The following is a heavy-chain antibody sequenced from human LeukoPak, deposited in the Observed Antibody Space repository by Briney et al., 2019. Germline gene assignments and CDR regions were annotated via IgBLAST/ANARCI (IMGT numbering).Heavy chain of an antibody. CDR1: GFTFSSYA. V-gene: IGHV3-23*01. Sequence: GGSLRLSCAASGFTFSSYAMSWVRQAPGKGLEWASAISGSGGSTYYADSVKGRFTISRDNFKNTLYLQMNSLRAEDTAVYYCAKDRCGGDCQLGAFDIWGQGTMVTVSS. D-gene: IGHD2-21*02. CDR3: AKDRCGGDCQLGAFDI. CDR2: ISGSGGST. J-gene: IGHJ3*02.